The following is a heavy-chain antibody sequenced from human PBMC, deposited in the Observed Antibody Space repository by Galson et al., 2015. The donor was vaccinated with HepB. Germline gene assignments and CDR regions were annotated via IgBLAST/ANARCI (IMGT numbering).Heavy chain of an antibody. CDR2: ISYDGRNK. CDR1: GFTFGSYA. Sequence: SLRLSCAASGFTFGSYAMHWVRQAPGKGLEWVAVISYDGRNKHYADSVNGRYTISRDNSKNTLYLQVNSLQADDTAVYYCARAGYKANGGYSHYWGQGTPVTVSS. V-gene: IGHV3-30-3*01. CDR3: ARAGYKANGGYSHY. D-gene: IGHD3-22*01. J-gene: IGHJ4*02.